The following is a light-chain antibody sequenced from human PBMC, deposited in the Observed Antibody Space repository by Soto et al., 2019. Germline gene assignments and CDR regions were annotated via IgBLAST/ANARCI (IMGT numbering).Light chain of an antibody. CDR3: QQRSNWPPYT. V-gene: IGKV3-11*01. CDR2: DGS. CDR1: QSINNY. Sequence: EIVLTQSPDTLSLSPGDRATLSCRASQSINNYLAWYQQKPGQAPRLLIYDGSNRATGIPARFSGSGSGTDFTLTISSLEPEDFAVYYCQQRSNWPPYTFGQGTRLEIK. J-gene: IGKJ5*01.